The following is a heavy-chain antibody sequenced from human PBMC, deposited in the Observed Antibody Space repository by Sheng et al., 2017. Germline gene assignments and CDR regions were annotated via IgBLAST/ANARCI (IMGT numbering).Heavy chain of an antibody. V-gene: IGHV3-48*01. CDR3: ARRSGYSPGPTYYYMDV. D-gene: IGHD4-4*01. CDR2: ISTSSSGI. Sequence: EVQLVESGGGLVQPGGSLRLSCAASGFTFNSYSMNWVRQAPGKGLEWVSYISTSSSGIYYADSVKGRFTISRDNLQNSLYLQMNSLRAEDTAVYYCARRSGYSPGPTYYYMDVWARDHGHRLL. CDR1: GFTFNSYS. J-gene: IGHJ6*03.